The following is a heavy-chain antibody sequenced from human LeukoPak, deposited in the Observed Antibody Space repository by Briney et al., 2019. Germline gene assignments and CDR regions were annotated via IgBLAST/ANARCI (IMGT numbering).Heavy chain of an antibody. V-gene: IGHV3-21*01. D-gene: IGHD6-19*01. CDR1: TPTLSRYT. Sequence: CLTLSCPVYTPTLSRYTMNWVRQAPGNGREWVSSISSSSSYIYYADAVEGRFTISRDNAKNSLYLQMNSLRAEDTAVYYCARDRQWLGDFDYWGLGTLVTVSS. J-gene: IGHJ4*02. CDR3: ARDRQWLGDFDY. CDR2: ISSSSSYI.